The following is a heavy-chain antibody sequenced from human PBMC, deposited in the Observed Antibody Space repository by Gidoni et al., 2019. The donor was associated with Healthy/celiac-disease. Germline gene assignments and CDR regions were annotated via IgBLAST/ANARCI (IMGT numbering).Heavy chain of an antibody. V-gene: IGHV3-23*01. D-gene: IGHD4-17*01. CDR1: GFTFRTYA. CDR3: AKDLFNYGDYVGWFDP. J-gene: IGHJ5*02. CDR2: ISGSGGST. Sequence: EVQLLESGGGLVQPGGSLRLSCAASGFTFRTYAMNWVRPAPGKGLEWVSAISGSGGSTYYADSVKGRFTISRDNSKNTLYLQMNSLRAEDTAVYYCAKDLFNYGDYVGWFDPWGQGTLVTVSS.